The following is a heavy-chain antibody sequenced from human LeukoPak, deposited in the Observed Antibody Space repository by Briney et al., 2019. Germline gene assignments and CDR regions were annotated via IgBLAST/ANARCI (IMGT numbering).Heavy chain of an antibody. Sequence: KPSETLSLTCAVYGGSFSGYYWSWIRQPPGKGLEWIGEINHSGSTNYNPSLKSRVTISVDTSKNQFSLKLSSVTAADTAVYYCARAGTTQRTNKRRYNWFDPWGQGTLVTVSS. J-gene: IGHJ5*02. D-gene: IGHD2/OR15-2a*01. CDR3: ARAGTTQRTNKRRYNWFDP. CDR2: INHSGST. CDR1: GGSFSGYY. V-gene: IGHV4-34*01.